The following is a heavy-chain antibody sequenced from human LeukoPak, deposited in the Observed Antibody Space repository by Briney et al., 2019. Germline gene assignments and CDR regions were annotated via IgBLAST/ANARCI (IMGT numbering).Heavy chain of an antibody. CDR2: IIPIVGIV. D-gene: IGHD3-16*01. CDR3: ARVVGGSYWDH. Sequence: SVKVSCKASGGSFSSNGIGWVRQAPGQGLEWMGRIIPIVGIVNYAQKFQGRVTITADKSTSTAYMEFNSLRSEDTAVYYCARVVGGSYWDHWGQGTLVTVSS. J-gene: IGHJ4*02. V-gene: IGHV1-69*04. CDR1: GGSFSSNG.